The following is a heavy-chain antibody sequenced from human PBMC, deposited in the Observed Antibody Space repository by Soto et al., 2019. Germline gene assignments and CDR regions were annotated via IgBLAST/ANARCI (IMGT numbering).Heavy chain of an antibody. Sequence: EVQLLESGGALVQPWGSLRLSCAASGFSFKNYALSWVRQAPGKGLEWVSTFSAGGRAYYAASVQGRFTIARDSSQNTVHLQISNLRPEDTAVYYCAKESLREHYGDTLFDYWGQGTRVTVSS. CDR2: FSAGGRA. D-gene: IGHD4-17*01. CDR3: AKESLREHYGDTLFDY. J-gene: IGHJ4*02. CDR1: GFSFKNYA. V-gene: IGHV3-23*01.